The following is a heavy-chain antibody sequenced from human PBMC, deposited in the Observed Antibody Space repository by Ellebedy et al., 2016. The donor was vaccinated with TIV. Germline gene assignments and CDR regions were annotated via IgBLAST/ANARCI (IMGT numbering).Heavy chain of an antibody. D-gene: IGHD3-3*01. V-gene: IGHV4-59*12. CDR3: AREGANYDFWSGPPHYYYMDV. CDR2: IYYSGST. J-gene: IGHJ6*03. Sequence: SETLSLXXTVSGGSINDYYWSWIRQPPGKGLEWIGYIYYSGSTNYNPSLKSRVTMSVDTSKNQSSLKLSSVTAADTAVYYCAREGANYDFWSGPPHYYYMDVWGKGTTVTVSS. CDR1: GGSINDYY.